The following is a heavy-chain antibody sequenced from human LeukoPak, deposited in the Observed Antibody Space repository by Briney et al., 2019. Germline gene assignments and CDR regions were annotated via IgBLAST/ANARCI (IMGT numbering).Heavy chain of an antibody. CDR2: INHSGST. Sequence: SETLSLTCAVYGVSFSGYYWSWIRQPPGKGLEWIGEINHSGSTNYNPSLKSRVTMSVDTSKNQFSLKLTSVTAADTAVYYCAREGPYSSGWYKVWGQGTLVTVSS. CDR3: AREGPYSSGWYKV. J-gene: IGHJ4*02. D-gene: IGHD6-19*01. CDR1: GVSFSGYY. V-gene: IGHV4-34*01.